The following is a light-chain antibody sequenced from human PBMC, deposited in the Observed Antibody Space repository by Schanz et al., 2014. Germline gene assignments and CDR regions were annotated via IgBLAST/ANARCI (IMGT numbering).Light chain of an antibody. CDR2: DVS. CDR1: SSDVGAYNY. J-gene: IGLJ1*01. V-gene: IGLV2-14*01. Sequence: QSALTQPASVSGSPGQSITISCTGTSSDVGAYNYVSWYQQHPGKAPKLMIYDVSNRPSGVSNRFSGSKSGNTASLTISGLQAEDEADYYCSSYTSSSTLNVFGTGTKLTV. CDR3: SSYTSSSTLNV.